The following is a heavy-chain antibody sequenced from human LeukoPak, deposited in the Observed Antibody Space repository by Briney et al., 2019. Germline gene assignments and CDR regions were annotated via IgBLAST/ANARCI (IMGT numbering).Heavy chain of an antibody. CDR1: GYTFSSYD. Sequence: ASVKVSCKPSGYTFSSYDINWVRQATGQGLGWMGWMNPNSGNTGYAQKFQGRVTMTRNTSISTAYMELSSLRSEDTAVYYCARSVPLPYYYYGMDVWGQGTTVTVSS. V-gene: IGHV1-8*01. D-gene: IGHD2-2*01. CDR3: ARSVPLPYYYYGMDV. J-gene: IGHJ6*02. CDR2: MNPNSGNT.